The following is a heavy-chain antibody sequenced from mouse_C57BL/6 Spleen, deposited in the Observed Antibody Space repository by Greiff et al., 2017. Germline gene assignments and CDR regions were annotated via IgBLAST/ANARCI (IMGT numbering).Heavy chain of an antibody. V-gene: IGHV1-76*01. CDR3: ARGKGDYFDY. CDR1: GYTFTGYY. J-gene: IGHJ2*01. Sequence: QVQLKQSGAELVRPGASVKLSCKASGYTFTGYYINWVKQRPGQGLEWIARIYPGSGNTSYNEKFKGKATLTAEKSSSTAYMQLSSLTSEDTAVYCCARGKGDYFDYWGQGTTLTVSS. CDR2: IYPGSGNT.